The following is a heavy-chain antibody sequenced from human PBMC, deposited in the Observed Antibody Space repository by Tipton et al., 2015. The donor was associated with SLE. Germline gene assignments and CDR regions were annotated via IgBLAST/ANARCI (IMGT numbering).Heavy chain of an antibody. CDR3: ARGLFCGADCYDAFDI. Sequence: QLVQSGAEVKKPGASVKVSCKASGYIFTNYYTHWVRQAPGQGLEWMGWINTNTGDTNYAQKFQGRVTMTRATSITTGYMELSRLKSDDTAVYYCARGLFCGADCYDAFDIWGQGTMVTVSS. CDR1: GYIFTNYY. D-gene: IGHD2-21*01. V-gene: IGHV1-2*02. J-gene: IGHJ3*02. CDR2: INTNTGDT.